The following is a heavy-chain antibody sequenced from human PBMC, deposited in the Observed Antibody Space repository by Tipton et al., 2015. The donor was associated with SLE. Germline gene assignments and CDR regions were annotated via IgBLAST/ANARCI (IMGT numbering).Heavy chain of an antibody. CDR1: GGSISSYY. CDR3: ARDYSSSWYYFDY. D-gene: IGHD6-13*01. CDR2: IYYSGST. Sequence: PGLVKPSETLSLTCTDSGGSISSYYWSWIRQPPGKGLEWIGYIYYSGSTNYNPSLKSRVTISVDTSKNQFSLKLSSVTAADTAVYYCARDYSSSWYYFDYWGQGTLVTVSS. V-gene: IGHV4-59*01. J-gene: IGHJ4*02.